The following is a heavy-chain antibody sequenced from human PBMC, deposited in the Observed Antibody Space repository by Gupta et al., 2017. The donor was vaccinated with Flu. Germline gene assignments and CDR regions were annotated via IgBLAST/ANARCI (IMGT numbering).Heavy chain of an antibody. CDR2: ISGGGGST. J-gene: IGHJ4*02. D-gene: IGHD2-15*01. CDR1: GFTFSSSA. CDR3: AKVGGYCSGGSCFL. Sequence: EVQLLESGGGLVQPGGSLRLSCAASGFTFSSSAMCWVRQAPGKVAVGCSAISGGGGSTYYADSVKGRLTISRDNSKNTLYLQMNSLRAEDTAVYYCAKVGGYCSGGSCFLWGQGTLVTVSS. V-gene: IGHV3-23*01.